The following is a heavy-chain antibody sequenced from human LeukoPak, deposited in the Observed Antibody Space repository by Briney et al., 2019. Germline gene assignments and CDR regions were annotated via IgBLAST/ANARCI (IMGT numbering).Heavy chain of an antibody. CDR1: GGSISRSSSY. V-gene: IGHV4-39*07. Sequence: PSETLSLTCIVSGGSISRSSSYWGWIRQPPGRGLEWIASIYNSGSTYYNPSLRSRAAISVDTSKNQFSLRLSSVTAADTAEYYCARDISGWNYYFDLWGRGTLVTVSS. CDR3: ARDISGWNYYFDL. D-gene: IGHD1-7*01. CDR2: IYNSGST. J-gene: IGHJ2*01.